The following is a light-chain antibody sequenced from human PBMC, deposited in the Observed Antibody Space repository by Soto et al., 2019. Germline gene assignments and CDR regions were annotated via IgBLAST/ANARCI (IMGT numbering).Light chain of an antibody. CDR3: QKYNSAPHT. Sequence: DLHMTQSPYSLSASSGESVTITFRACQGISNYLAWYQQKPGKVPKLLIYAASTLQSGVPSRFSGSGSGTDFTLTISSLQPEDVATYYCQKYNSAPHTFGPGTKVDI. CDR2: AAS. V-gene: IGKV1-27*01. J-gene: IGKJ3*01. CDR1: QGISNY.